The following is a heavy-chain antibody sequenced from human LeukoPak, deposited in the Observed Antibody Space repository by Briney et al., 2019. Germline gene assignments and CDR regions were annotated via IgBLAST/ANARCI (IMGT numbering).Heavy chain of an antibody. CDR2: IIPIFGTA. V-gene: IGHV1-69*06. D-gene: IGHD2-15*01. J-gene: IGHJ4*02. CDR1: GGTFSSYA. CDR3: ARGNNAYCSGGSCYPN. Sequence: SVKVSCKASGGTFSSYAISWVRQAPGQGLEWMGGIIPIFGTANYALKFQGRVTITADKSTSTAYMELSSLRSEDTAVYYCARGNNAYCSGGSCYPNWGQGTLVTVSS.